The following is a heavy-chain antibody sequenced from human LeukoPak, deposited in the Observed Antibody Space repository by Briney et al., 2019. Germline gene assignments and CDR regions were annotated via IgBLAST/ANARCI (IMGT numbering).Heavy chain of an antibody. J-gene: IGHJ4*02. D-gene: IGHD3-10*01. CDR3: ARRGGSGRSFDY. CDR1: GGSVSSGTYY. Sequence: SETLSLTCTVSGGSVSSGTYYWSWIRQPPGKGLEWIGYIYYTGSTNYNPSLKSRLTISVDTSKNQFSLKLSSVTAADTAVYYCARRGGSGRSFDYWGQGTLITVSS. CDR2: IYYTGST. V-gene: IGHV4-61*01.